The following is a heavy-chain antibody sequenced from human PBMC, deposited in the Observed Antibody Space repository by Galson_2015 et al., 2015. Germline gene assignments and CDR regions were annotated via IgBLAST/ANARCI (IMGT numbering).Heavy chain of an antibody. J-gene: IGHJ4*02. D-gene: IGHD6-25*01. V-gene: IGHV3-30-3*01. CDR3: AREASGVDY. CDR2: ISYDGSNK. Sequence: SLRLSCAASGFTFSSYAMHWVRQAPGKGLEWVAVISYDGSNKYYADSVKGRFTISRDNSKNTLYLQMNSLRAEDTAVYYCAREASGVDYWGQGTLVTVSS. CDR1: GFTFSSYA.